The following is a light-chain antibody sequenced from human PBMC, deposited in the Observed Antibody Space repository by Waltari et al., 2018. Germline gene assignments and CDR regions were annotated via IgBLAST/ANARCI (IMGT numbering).Light chain of an antibody. CDR3: LLSYSGARWV. J-gene: IGLJ3*02. Sequence: QAVVTQEPSVTVSPGGTVTLTCGSSTGAVTSGHFPSWFPQKPGQAPMTLIYDTSNKHSWTPARFSGSLLGDKAALTLSGAQPEDEAEYYCLLSYSGARWVFGGGTKLTVL. V-gene: IGLV7-46*01. CDR1: TGAVTSGHF. CDR2: DTS.